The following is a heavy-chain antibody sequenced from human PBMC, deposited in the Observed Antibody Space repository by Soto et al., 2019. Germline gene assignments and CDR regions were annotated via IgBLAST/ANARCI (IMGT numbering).Heavy chain of an antibody. J-gene: IGHJ4*02. CDR3: ARASNSGYGVLTLPYFDY. CDR1: GGSISSGGYY. V-gene: IGHV4-31*03. CDR2: IYYSGST. Sequence: QVQLQESGPGLVKPSQTLSLTCTVSGGSISSGGYYWSWIRQHPGKGLGWIGYIYYSGSTYYNPSLKSRVTISVDTYKNQFSLKLSSVTAADTAVYYCARASNSGYGVLTLPYFDYWGQGTLVTVSS. D-gene: IGHD5-12*01.